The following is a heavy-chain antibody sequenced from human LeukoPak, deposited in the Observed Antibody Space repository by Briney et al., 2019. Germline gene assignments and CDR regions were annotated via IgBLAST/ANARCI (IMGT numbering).Heavy chain of an antibody. J-gene: IGHJ4*02. Sequence: SVKVSCKASGGTFSSYAISWVRQAPGQGLEWMGGIIPIFGTANYAQKFQGRVTITADESTSTAYMELSSLRSEDAAVYYCARVSYSSSWHDGYWGQGTLVTVSS. CDR2: IIPIFGTA. CDR1: GGTFSSYA. D-gene: IGHD6-13*01. V-gene: IGHV1-69*01. CDR3: ARVSYSSSWHDGY.